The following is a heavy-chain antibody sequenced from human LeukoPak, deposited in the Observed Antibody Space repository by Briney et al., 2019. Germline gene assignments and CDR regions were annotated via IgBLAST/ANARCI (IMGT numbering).Heavy chain of an antibody. D-gene: IGHD1-1*01. CDR2: IYYSGST. CDR1: GGSISSSSYY. Sequence: SETLSLTCTVSGGSISSSSYYWGWIRQPPGKGLEWIGSIYYSGSTYYNPSLKSRVTISVDTSENQFSLKLSSVTAADTAVYYCARQCWNDVGCDYWGQGTLVTVSS. J-gene: IGHJ4*02. CDR3: ARQCWNDVGCDY. V-gene: IGHV4-39*01.